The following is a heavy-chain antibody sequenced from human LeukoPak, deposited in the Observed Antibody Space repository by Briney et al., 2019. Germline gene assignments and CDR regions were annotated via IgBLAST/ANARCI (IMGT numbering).Heavy chain of an antibody. V-gene: IGHV1-46*01. J-gene: IGHJ4*02. CDR3: ARDSHYDSSGYYSNTDY. D-gene: IGHD3-22*01. Sequence: ASVKVSCKASGYTFTSYYMHWVRQAPGQGLEWMGIINPSGGSTSYAQKFQGRVTMTRDTSTSTVYMELSSLRSEDTAVYYCARDSHYDSSGYYSNTDYWGQGTLVTVSS. CDR2: INPSGGST. CDR1: GYTFTSYY.